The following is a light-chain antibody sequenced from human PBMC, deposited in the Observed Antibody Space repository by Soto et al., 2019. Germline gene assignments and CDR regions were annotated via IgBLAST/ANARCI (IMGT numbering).Light chain of an antibody. CDR1: TSDVGIYNL. CDR2: EVD. CDR3: SSYAGSRWV. Sequence: QSVLTQPAVSGSPGQSITISCSGTTSDVGIYNLVSWYQQHPGKAPKLVIYEVDKRPSGVSNRFSGSRSGNTASLTISGLQSEDEADYYCSSYAGSRWVFGGGTKLTVL. V-gene: IGLV2-23*02. J-gene: IGLJ3*02.